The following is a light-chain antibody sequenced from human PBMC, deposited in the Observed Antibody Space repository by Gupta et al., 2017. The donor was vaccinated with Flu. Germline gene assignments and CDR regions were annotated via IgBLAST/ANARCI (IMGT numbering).Light chain of an antibody. V-gene: IGKV3-11*01. Sequence: SPAPLSLSQGESTTRSCRDSQSVSSCFEWYQQKPAQPPRLIIYDASNSAIGIPGSFSGSGAGKDFTLTSSRQEPEDFAFYYWHQRSTLFLFGQGTQVDIK. CDR2: DAS. CDR1: QSVSSC. CDR3: HQRSTLFL. J-gene: IGKJ5*01.